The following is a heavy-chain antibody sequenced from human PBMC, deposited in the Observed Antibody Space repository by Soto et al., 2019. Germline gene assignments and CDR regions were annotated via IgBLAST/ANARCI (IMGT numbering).Heavy chain of an antibody. V-gene: IGHV3-15*07. CDR1: GFTFSSYS. CDR2: IKSKNVGETA. CDR3: TTDNCRSSTCYLNY. J-gene: IGHJ4*02. Sequence: GGSLRLSCAASGFTFSSYSMNWVRQAPGKGLEWVGRIKSKNVGETADFSAPVKGRFALSRDDSRNTVSLQMNSLKSEDTAIYYCTTDNCRSSTCYLNYWGQGALVTVSS. D-gene: IGHD2-2*01.